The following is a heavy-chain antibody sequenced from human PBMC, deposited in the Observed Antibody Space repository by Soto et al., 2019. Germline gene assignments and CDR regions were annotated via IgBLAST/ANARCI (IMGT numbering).Heavy chain of an antibody. CDR1: GGSSSGSCYY. D-gene: IGHD1-20*01. Sequence: LVTLSLTYAVSGGSSSGSCYYWGWLRQSPGKGPEWIGSVFYTGFTSYNPSLESRVSVSVDTSKNQFSLKVSGVSAADTAVYYCATSQKGYNWNYFDHWGQGALVTVSS. CDR2: VFYTGFT. CDR3: ATSQKGYNWNYFDH. J-gene: IGHJ4*02. V-gene: IGHV4-39*01.